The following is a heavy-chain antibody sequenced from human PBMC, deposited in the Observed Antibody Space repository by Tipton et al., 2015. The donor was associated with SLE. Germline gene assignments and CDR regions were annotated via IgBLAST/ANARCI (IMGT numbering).Heavy chain of an antibody. D-gene: IGHD5-12*01. V-gene: IGHV4-39*07. J-gene: IGHJ4*02. CDR3: ARRLTRYSSYDYFDY. CDR1: GGSISSSSYY. CDR2: IYYSGST. Sequence: TLSLTCTVSGGSISSSSYYWGWIRQPPGKGLEWIGSIYYSGSTYYNPSLKSRVTISVDTSKNQFSLKLSSVAAADTAVYYCARRLTRYSSYDYFDYWGQGTLVTVSS.